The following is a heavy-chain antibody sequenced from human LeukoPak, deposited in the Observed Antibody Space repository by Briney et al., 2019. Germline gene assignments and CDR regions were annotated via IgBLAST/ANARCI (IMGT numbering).Heavy chain of an antibody. J-gene: IGHJ4*02. V-gene: IGHV3-48*04. CDR3: AGGGATSFDY. CDR1: GFNVSYYS. Sequence: GGSLRLSCAASGFNVSYYSMNWVRQAPGKGLEWVSYISFSNSTLYYADSVRGRFTISRDNAKNSLSLQMNSLRAEDMAVYYCAGGGATSFDYWGQGILVTVSS. CDR2: ISFSNSTL. D-gene: IGHD5-12*01.